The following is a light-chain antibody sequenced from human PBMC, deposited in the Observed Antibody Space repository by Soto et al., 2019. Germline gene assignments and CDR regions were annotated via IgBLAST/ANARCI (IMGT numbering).Light chain of an antibody. CDR1: SSDVGGYNY. CDR2: DVS. CDR3: SSYTSSSAVV. V-gene: IGLV2-14*01. J-gene: IGLJ2*01. Sequence: QAVLTQPASVSGSPGQSITISCTGTSSDVGGYNYVSWYQQHPDKAPKLMIYDVSNRPSGVSNRLSGSKSGNTASLTISGLQAEDEADYYCSSYTSSSAVVFGGGTKVTVL.